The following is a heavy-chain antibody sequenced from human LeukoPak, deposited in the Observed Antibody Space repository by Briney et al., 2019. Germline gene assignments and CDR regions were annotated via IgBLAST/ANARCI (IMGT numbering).Heavy chain of an antibody. CDR3: ATEITYCSSTSCPAAGY. CDR1: GFTFSDYY. D-gene: IGHD2-2*01. J-gene: IGHJ4*02. Sequence: GGSLRLSCVASGFTFSDYYMSWIRQAPGKGLEWVSYISSSGSTIYYADSVKGRFTISRDTAKNSLYLQMNSLRAEDTAVYYCATEITYCSSTSCPAAGYWGQGTLVTVSS. V-gene: IGHV3-11*01. CDR2: ISSSGSTI.